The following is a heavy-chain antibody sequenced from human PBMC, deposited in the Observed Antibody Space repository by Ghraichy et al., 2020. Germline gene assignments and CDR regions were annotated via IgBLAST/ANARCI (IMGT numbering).Heavy chain of an antibody. CDR3: ARHEGDIVVVVAGTDRGFDY. V-gene: IGHV4-39*01. J-gene: IGHJ4*02. CDR2: IYYSGST. CDR1: GGSVSSGTYY. Sequence: SQTLSLTCTVSGGSVSSGTYYWGWIRQPPGKGLEWIGFIYYSGSTYYNPYLKSRVTISVHTSKNQFSLQLSSVTAADTAVYYCARHEGDIVVVVAGTDRGFDYWGQGTLGTVSS. D-gene: IGHD2-15*01.